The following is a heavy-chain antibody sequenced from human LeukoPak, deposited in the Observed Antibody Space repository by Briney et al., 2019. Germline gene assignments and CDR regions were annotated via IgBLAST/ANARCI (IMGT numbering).Heavy chain of an antibody. J-gene: IGHJ5*02. CDR3: AETTMVRGVIKGRKFDP. V-gene: IGHV1-69*06. CDR1: GGTFSSYA. CDR2: IIPIFGTA. D-gene: IGHD3-10*01. Sequence: RASVKVSCKASGGTFSSYAISWVRQAPGQGLEWMGGIIPIFGTANYAQKFQGRVTITADKSTSTAYMELSSLRSEDTAVYYCAETTMVRGVIKGRKFDPWGQGTLVTVSS.